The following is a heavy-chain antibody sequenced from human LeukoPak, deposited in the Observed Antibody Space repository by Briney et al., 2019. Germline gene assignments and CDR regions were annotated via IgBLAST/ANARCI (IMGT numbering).Heavy chain of an antibody. Sequence: GGSLRLSCAASGFTFSSYAMSWFRQAPGKGLEWVSTIGSSGVDTYYTHSVRGRVTLSKDSSKTTLQMNSLRAEDTALYYCVKHSGGVYGSSDYWGQGNLVTVSS. D-gene: IGHD1-1*01. CDR2: IGSSGVDT. V-gene: IGHV3-23*01. CDR3: VKHSGGVYGSSDY. J-gene: IGHJ4*02. CDR1: GFTFSSYA.